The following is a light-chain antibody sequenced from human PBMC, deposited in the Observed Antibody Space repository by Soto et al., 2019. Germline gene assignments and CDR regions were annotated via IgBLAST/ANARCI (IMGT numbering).Light chain of an antibody. CDR2: DAS. V-gene: IGKV1-5*01. CDR1: QRISTW. CDR3: QQYKSYWT. Sequence: DVQMTHSPSSLAASVGDGVTVTCRASQRISTWLAWYQQKPGKAPKLLISDASSLETGVPSRFSGSGSGTEFTLTINSLQPDDFATYYCQQYKSYWTFGQGTKVDIK. J-gene: IGKJ1*01.